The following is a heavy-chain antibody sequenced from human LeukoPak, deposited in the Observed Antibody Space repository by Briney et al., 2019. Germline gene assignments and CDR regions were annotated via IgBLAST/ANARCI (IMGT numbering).Heavy chain of an antibody. CDR2: INYSGGT. V-gene: IGHV4-34*01. CDR1: GGSFSGYY. J-gene: IGHJ4*02. Sequence: SETLSLTCAVYGGSFSGYYWTWIRQSPGKGLEWIGEINYSGGTNYHPSLKSRVTISLDTSKNQFSLKLSSVTAADTAVYYCARAEAAAGPKYYFDYWGQGTLVTVSS. D-gene: IGHD6-13*01. CDR3: ARAEAAAGPKYYFDY.